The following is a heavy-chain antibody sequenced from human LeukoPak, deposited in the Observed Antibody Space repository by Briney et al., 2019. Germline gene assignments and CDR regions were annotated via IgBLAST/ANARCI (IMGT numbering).Heavy chain of an antibody. CDR1: GGTSSSYV. J-gene: IGHJ4*02. CDR3: ARGTDDYIVATTSFEY. D-gene: IGHD5-12*01. CDR2: IIPMVGTA. V-gene: IGHV1-69*01. Sequence: SVKVSCKASGGTSSSYVISWVRQAPGQGLEWMGGIIPMVGTANLAQKFQGRVTITADEATSTAYMELSSLRSEDTAVYYCARGTDDYIVATTSFEYWGQGTLVTVSS.